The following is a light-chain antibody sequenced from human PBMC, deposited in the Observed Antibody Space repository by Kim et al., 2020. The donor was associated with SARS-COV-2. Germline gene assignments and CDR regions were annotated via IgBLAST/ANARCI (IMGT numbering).Light chain of an antibody. CDR3: QSFDSGLSGLL. Sequence: QRVTISCSGTSSNIGAGFDVHWYQHSPGKAPKLLISGNTVRPSGVPDRFSGSRSGTSASLAITGLQTEDEADYYCQSFDSGLSGLLFGGGTQLTVL. CDR2: GNT. CDR1: SSNIGAGFD. J-gene: IGLJ2*01. V-gene: IGLV1-40*01.